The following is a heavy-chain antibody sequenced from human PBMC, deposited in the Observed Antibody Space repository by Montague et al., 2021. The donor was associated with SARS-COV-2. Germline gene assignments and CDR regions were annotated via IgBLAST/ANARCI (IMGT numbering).Heavy chain of an antibody. V-gene: IGHV2-70*01. CDR2: IDWSDGK. CDR1: GFSLSTSKMC. Sequence: PALVKPTQTLTLTCTFSGFSLSTSKMCVSWIRQSPGKALEWLALIDWSDGKYYNTSLKTRLTISEDPSKNQVVLTMTNMDPVDTATYFCARSAMCSGCSCFAGWFDPWGQGTMVIVSS. CDR3: ARSAMCSGCSCFAGWFDP. D-gene: IGHD2-15*01. J-gene: IGHJ5*02.